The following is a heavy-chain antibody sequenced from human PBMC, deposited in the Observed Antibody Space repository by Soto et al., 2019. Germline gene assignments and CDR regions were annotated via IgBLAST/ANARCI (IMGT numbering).Heavy chain of an antibody. Sequence: QVQLVQSGAEVKKPGASVKVSCKASGYTFTSYDINWVRQATGQGLEWMGWMNPNSGNTGYAQKFQGRVTMTRNTSISTVYMELSSLRSEAKAVYYFARVNLVGDYVFWSGYFVWFDPWGQGTLVTVSS. CDR3: ARVNLVGDYVFWSGYFVWFDP. CDR1: GYTFTSYD. V-gene: IGHV1-8*01. J-gene: IGHJ5*02. CDR2: MNPNSGNT. D-gene: IGHD3-3*01.